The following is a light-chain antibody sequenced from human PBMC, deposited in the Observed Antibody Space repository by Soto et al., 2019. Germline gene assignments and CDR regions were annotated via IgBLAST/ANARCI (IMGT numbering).Light chain of an antibody. CDR3: QQSFSTHALT. CDR2: GAS. V-gene: IGKV1-39*01. Sequence: DIQMTQSPSSLSASVGDRVTITRRASENIGKYLNWYQQKQGKAPKIVIYGASSLQSGVPSRFSGSGSGTDFTLTISSLQPEDFAIYYCQQSFSTHALTFGGGTKVDIK. CDR1: ENIGKY. J-gene: IGKJ4*01.